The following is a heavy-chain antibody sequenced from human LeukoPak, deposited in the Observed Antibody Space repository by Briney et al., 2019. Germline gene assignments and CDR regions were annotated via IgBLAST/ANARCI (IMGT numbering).Heavy chain of an antibody. CDR3: ARGVTGTTSHYYYYGMDV. Sequence: ASVKVSCKASGYTFTSYGISWVRQAPGQGLEWMGWISAYNGNTNYAQKLQGRVTMTTDTSTSTAYMELRSLRSDDTAVYYCARGVTGTTSHYYYYGMDVWGQGTTVTVSS. CDR2: ISAYNGNT. D-gene: IGHD1-7*01. CDR1: GYTFTSYG. V-gene: IGHV1-18*01. J-gene: IGHJ6*02.